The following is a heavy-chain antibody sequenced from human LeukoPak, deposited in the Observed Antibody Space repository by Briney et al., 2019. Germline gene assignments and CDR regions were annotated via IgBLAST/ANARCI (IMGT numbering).Heavy chain of an antibody. CDR3: ARDGSGWWDDY. CDR2: INAYNGVT. Sequence: ASVKVSCKASGYTFSGYGISWVRQAPGQGLEWMGWINAYNGVTNYAQKFRGRVTLTTDTSTTTAFMELKSLRSDDTAVYYCARDGSGWWDDYWGQGTLVTVSS. CDR1: GYTFSGYG. J-gene: IGHJ4*02. D-gene: IGHD6-19*01. V-gene: IGHV1-18*01.